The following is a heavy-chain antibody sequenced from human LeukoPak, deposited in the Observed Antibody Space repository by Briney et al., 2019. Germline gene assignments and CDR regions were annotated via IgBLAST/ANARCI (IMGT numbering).Heavy chain of an antibody. D-gene: IGHD5-24*01. Sequence: GGSLRLSCAASGFSFTTSWMHWVRQAPGKGLVWVSRINSDGSAANYADSVKGRFTISRDNTKNTLSLQMYSLRGEDTAVYYCAGDQMKNYYMNVCGKGTTVTVSS. CDR1: GFSFTTSW. J-gene: IGHJ6*03. CDR2: INSDGSAA. V-gene: IGHV3-74*01. CDR3: AGDQMKNYYMNV.